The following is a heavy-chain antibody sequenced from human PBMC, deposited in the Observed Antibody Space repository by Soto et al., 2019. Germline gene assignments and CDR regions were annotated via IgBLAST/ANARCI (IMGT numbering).Heavy chain of an antibody. V-gene: IGHV3-7*01. D-gene: IGHD3-10*01. Sequence: EVQLLESGGGLVQPGGSLRLSCAASGFAFSNFWMTWVRQAPGKGLEWVANIKKDGSEQYYVDSVEGRFTVSRDNAKNSVDLQMNSLRPEDTVVYYCASGNYYNGMDVWGQGTTVTVSS. J-gene: IGHJ6*02. CDR2: IKKDGSEQ. CDR1: GFAFSNFW. CDR3: ASGNYYNGMDV.